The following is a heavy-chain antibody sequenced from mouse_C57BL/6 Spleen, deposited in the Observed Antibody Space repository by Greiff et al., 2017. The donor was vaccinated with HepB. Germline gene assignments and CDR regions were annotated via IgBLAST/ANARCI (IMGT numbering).Heavy chain of an antibody. CDR2: ISSGGSYT. J-gene: IGHJ2*01. V-gene: IGHV5-6*01. CDR3: ARPTTVVAAYYFDY. CDR1: GFTFSSYG. Sequence: EVMLVESGGDLVKPGGSLKLSCAASGFTFSSYGMSWVRQTPDKRLEWVATISSGGSYTYYPDSVKGRFTISSDNAKNTLYLQMSSLKSEDTAMYYCARPTTVVAAYYFDYWGQGTTLTVSS. D-gene: IGHD1-1*01.